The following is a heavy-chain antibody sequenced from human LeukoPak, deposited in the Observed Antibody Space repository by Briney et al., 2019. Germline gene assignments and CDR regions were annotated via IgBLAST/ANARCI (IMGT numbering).Heavy chain of an antibody. J-gene: IGHJ4*02. Sequence: SETLSLTCTVSGYSISSGYYWGWIRQPPGKGLEWIGSIYHSGSTYYNPSLKSRVTISVDTSKNQFSLKLSSVTAADTAVYYCAREGDGYKTFDYWGQGTLVTVSS. CDR3: AREGDGYKTFDY. D-gene: IGHD5-24*01. CDR2: IYHSGST. CDR1: GYSISSGYY. V-gene: IGHV4-38-2*02.